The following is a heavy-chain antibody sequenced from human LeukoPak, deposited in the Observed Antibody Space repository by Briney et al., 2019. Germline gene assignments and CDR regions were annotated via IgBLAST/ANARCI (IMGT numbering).Heavy chain of an antibody. V-gene: IGHV4-61*02. CDR3: ARWVRYGDYWAYYFDY. CDR1: GGSISSGSYY. Sequence: SETLSLTCTVSGGSISSGSYYWSWIRQPAGKGLEWIGRIYTSGSTNYNPSLKSRVTISVDTSKNQFSLKLSSVTAADTAVYYCARWVRYGDYWAYYFDYWGQGTLVTVSS. D-gene: IGHD4-17*01. J-gene: IGHJ4*02. CDR2: IYTSGST.